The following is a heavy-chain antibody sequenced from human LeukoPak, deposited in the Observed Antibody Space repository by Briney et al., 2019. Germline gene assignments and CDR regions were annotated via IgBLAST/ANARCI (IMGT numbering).Heavy chain of an antibody. Sequence: GGSLRLSCAASGFTFRSYAMSWVRQAPGKGLEWVSAISGSGGSTYYADSVKGRFTISRDNSKNTMYLQMNSLRAEDTAVYYCAKDKGIVVVITGFDYWGQGTLVTVSS. CDR1: GFTFRSYA. CDR3: AKDKGIVVVITGFDY. D-gene: IGHD3-22*01. CDR2: ISGSGGST. J-gene: IGHJ4*02. V-gene: IGHV3-23*01.